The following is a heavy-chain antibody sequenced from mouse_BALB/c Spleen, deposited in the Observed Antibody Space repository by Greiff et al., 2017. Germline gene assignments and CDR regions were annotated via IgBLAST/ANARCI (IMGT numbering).Heavy chain of an antibody. V-gene: IGHV5-15*02. CDR1: GFTFSDYG. D-gene: IGHD2-1*01. J-gene: IGHJ4*01. Sequence: EVQLVESGGGLVQPGGSRKLSCAASGFTFSDYGMAWVRQAPGKGPEWVAFISNLAYSIYYADTVTGRFTISRENAKNTLYLEMSSLRSEDTAMYYCARDHEYGNYAMDYWGQGTSVTVSS. CDR3: ARDHEYGNYAMDY. CDR2: ISNLAYSI.